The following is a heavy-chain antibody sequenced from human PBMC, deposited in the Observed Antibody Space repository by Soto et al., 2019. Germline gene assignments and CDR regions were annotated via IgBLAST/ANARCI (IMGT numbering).Heavy chain of an antibody. CDR3: AKVHHEYSSPMGRRPYFDY. CDR1: GFTFSSYG. Sequence: GGSLRLSCAASGFTFSSYGMHWARQAPGKGLEWVAVISYDGSNKYYADSVKGRFTISRDNSKNTLYLQMNSLRAEDTAVYYCAKVHHEYSSPMGRRPYFDYWGQGTLVTVSS. J-gene: IGHJ4*02. D-gene: IGHD6-6*01. CDR2: ISYDGSNK. V-gene: IGHV3-30*18.